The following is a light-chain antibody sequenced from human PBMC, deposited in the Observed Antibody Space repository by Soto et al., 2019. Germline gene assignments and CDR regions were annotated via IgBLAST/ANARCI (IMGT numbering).Light chain of an antibody. J-gene: IGLJ1*01. CDR1: SSDVGGYNY. V-gene: IGLV2-14*01. CDR3: CSYAGSYTFV. CDR2: EVS. Sequence: QSVLTQPASVSGSPGQSTTISCTGTSSDVGGYNYVSWYQQHPGKAPKLMIYEVSNRPSGVSNRFSGSKSGNTASLTISGLQAEDEADYYCCSYAGSYTFVFGTGTKVTVL.